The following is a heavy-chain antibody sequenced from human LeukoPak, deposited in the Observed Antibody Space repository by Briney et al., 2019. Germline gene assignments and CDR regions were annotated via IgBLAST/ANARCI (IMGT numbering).Heavy chain of an antibody. V-gene: IGHV4-39*01. CDR3: ARHKGYYYGSGSPNDAFDI. J-gene: IGHJ3*02. CDR1: GGSISSSSYY. Sequence: SETLSLTCTVSGGSISSSSYYWGWIRQPPGKELEWIGSIYYSGSTHYNPSLKSRVTISVDTSKNQFSLKLSSVTAADTAVYYCARHKGYYYGSGSPNDAFDIWGQGTMVTVSS. D-gene: IGHD3-10*01. CDR2: IYYSGST.